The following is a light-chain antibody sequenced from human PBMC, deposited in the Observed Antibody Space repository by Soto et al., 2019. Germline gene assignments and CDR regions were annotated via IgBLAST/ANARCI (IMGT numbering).Light chain of an antibody. V-gene: IGLV6-57*01. Sequence: NFMLTQPHSVSEYPGKTVTISCTRSSGSIASHYVQWYQQRPGSSPTTVIYEDNQRPSGVPDRFSGSIDSSSNSASLTISGLKTEDEADYYCQSYDSSNHWVFGGGTKLTVL. J-gene: IGLJ3*02. CDR1: SGSIASHY. CDR3: QSYDSSNHWV. CDR2: EDN.